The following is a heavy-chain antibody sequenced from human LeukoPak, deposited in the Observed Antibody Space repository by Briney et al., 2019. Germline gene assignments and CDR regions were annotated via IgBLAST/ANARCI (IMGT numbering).Heavy chain of an antibody. CDR2: IRYDGSNK. J-gene: IGHJ4*02. D-gene: IGHD2/OR15-2a*01. V-gene: IGHV3-30*02. CDR3: AKGGPKTPSTCFDY. CDR1: GFTFSSYG. Sequence: GGSLRLSCAASGFTFSSYGMYWVRQAPGKGLEWVAFIRYDGSNKYYADSVKGRFTISRDNSKNTLYLQMNSLRAEDTAVYYCAKGGPKTPSTCFDYWGQGALVTVSS.